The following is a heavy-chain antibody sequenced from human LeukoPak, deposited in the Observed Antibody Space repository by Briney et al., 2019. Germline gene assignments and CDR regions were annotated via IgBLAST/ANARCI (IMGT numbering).Heavy chain of an antibody. D-gene: IGHD4-17*01. CDR2: ISSSSSTI. CDR1: GFTFSSYS. Sequence: PGGSLRLSCAASGFTFSSYSMNWVRQAPGKGLEWVSYISSSSSTIYYADSVKGRFTISRDNAKNSLYLQMNSLRAEDTAVYYCARDRAYGDYEIDYWGQGTLVTVSS. J-gene: IGHJ4*02. V-gene: IGHV3-48*01. CDR3: ARDRAYGDYEIDY.